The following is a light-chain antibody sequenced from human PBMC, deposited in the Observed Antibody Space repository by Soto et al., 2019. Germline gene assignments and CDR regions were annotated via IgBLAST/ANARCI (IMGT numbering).Light chain of an antibody. CDR1: SSDVGGYNY. J-gene: IGLJ3*02. CDR3: QAYDYSLTASV. CDR2: DVN. V-gene: IGLV2-11*01. Sequence: QSALTQPRSVSGSPGQSVAISCTGTSSDVGGYNYVSWYQQHPGKAPKLMIYDVNKRPSGVPDRFSGSKSGNTASLTISGLQAEDEADYYCQAYDYSLTASVFGGGTKVTVL.